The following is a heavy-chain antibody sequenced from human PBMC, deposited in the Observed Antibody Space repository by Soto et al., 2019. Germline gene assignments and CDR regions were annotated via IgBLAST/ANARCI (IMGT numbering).Heavy chain of an antibody. CDR3: ARGPLRERRTFGAAGTGKYNWFDP. J-gene: IGHJ5*02. CDR1: GGSFSGYY. D-gene: IGHD6-13*01. CDR2: INHSGST. Sequence: PSETLSLTCAVYGGSFSGYYWSWIRQPPGKGLEWIGEINHSGSTNYNPSLKSRVTISVDTSKNQFSLKLSSVTAADTAVYYCARGPLRERRTFGAAGTGKYNWFDPWGQGTLVTVSS. V-gene: IGHV4-34*01.